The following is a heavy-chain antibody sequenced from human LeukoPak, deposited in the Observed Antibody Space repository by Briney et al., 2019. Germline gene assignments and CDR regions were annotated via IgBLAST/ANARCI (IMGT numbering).Heavy chain of an antibody. CDR3: ARSGPAAIPVDAFDI. D-gene: IGHD2-2*01. Sequence: GASVKVSCKASGYTFTSYGISWVRQAPGQGLEWMGWISAYNGNTNYAQKLQGRVTMTTDTSTSTAYMELRSLRFDDTAVYYCARSGPAAIPVDAFDIWGQGTMVTVSS. CDR1: GYTFTSYG. V-gene: IGHV1-18*01. J-gene: IGHJ3*02. CDR2: ISAYNGNT.